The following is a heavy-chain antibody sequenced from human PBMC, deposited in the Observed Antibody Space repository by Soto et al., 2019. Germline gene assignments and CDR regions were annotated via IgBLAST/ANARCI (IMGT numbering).Heavy chain of an antibody. J-gene: IGHJ6*02. CDR3: ARRVQVWLPDYYGMDV. CDR2: ISTLNGNT. Sequence: QAQLVQSGAEVKKPGASVNVSCKASGYDYVTYAITWVRQRPGQGLEWMGWISTLNGNTTYAQNFQGRVTMTTYTSTRIVHLELRSLRSDDTAVYYCARRVQVWLPDYYGMDVWGQGTTVTVS. D-gene: IGHD5-18*01. V-gene: IGHV1-18*01. CDR1: GYDYVTYA.